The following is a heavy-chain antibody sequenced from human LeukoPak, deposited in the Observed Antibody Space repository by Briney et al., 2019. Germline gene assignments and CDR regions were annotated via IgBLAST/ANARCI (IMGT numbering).Heavy chain of an antibody. V-gene: IGHV4-34*01. Sequence: SETLSLTCAVYGGSFSGYYWSWIRQPPGKGLEWIGEINHSGSTNYNPSLKSRVTISVDTSKNQFSLKLSSVTAADTAVYYCARDRRHGYSYGFYYYYGMDVWGQGTTATVSS. CDR3: ARDRRHGYSYGFYYYYGMDV. J-gene: IGHJ6*02. CDR2: INHSGST. CDR1: GGSFSGYY. D-gene: IGHD5-18*01.